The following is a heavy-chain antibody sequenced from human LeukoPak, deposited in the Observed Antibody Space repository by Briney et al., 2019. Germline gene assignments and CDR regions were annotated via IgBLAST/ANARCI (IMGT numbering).Heavy chain of an antibody. CDR1: GFTFSDFG. V-gene: IGHV3-30*02. J-gene: IGHJ4*02. CDR3: AKGGSGWPRYYFDL. Sequence: PGGSLRLSCAASGFTFSDFGMHWVRQAPGKGLEWVAFIRHDGSDKYYADSVKGRFTVSRDNSKNTLYLQVNSLRAEDTAVYYCAKGGSGWPRYYFDLWGQGTLVTVSS. CDR2: IRHDGSDK. D-gene: IGHD6-19*01.